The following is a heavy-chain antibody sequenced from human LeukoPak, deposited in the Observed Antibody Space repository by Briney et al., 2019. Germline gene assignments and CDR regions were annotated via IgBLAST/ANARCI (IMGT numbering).Heavy chain of an antibody. CDR1: GFPFDDYA. D-gene: IGHD6-13*01. J-gene: IGHJ6*03. CDR2: ISWNGGNI. CDR3: AKSALVQSYYYYMDV. Sequence: QPGRSLRLSCAASGFPFDDYAMHWVRHAPGKGLEWGSGISWNGGNIVYADSVKGRFTISRDNAKNSLYLQMSSLRAEDTALHVCAKSALVQSYYYYMDVWGKGTTVTVSS. V-gene: IGHV3-9*01.